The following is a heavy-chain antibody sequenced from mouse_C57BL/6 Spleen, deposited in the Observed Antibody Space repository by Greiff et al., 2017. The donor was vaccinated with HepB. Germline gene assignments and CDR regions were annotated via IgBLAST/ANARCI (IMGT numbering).Heavy chain of an antibody. J-gene: IGHJ2*01. V-gene: IGHV5-16*01. CDR3: ARVGTGNFDY. Sequence: EVQVVESEGGLVQPGSSMKLSCTASGFTFSDYYMAWVRQVPEKGLEWVANINYDGSSTYYLDSLKSRFIISRDNAKNILYLQMSSLKSEDTATYYCARVGTGNFDYWGQGTTLTVSS. CDR2: INYDGSST. CDR1: GFTFSDYY. D-gene: IGHD4-1*01.